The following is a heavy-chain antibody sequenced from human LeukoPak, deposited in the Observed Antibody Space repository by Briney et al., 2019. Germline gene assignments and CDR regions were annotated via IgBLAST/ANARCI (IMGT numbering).Heavy chain of an antibody. D-gene: IGHD2-2*01. CDR2: IYTSGSI. V-gene: IGHV4-61*02. J-gene: IGHJ6*03. CDR1: GGSISSGSYY. Sequence: SETLSLTCTVSGGSISSGSYYWSWIRQPAGKGLEWIGRIYTSGSINYNPSLKSRVTISVDTSKNQFSLKLSSVTAADTAVYYCARDRRICSSTSCPTYYYYYYMDVWGKGTTVTVSS. CDR3: ARDRRICSSTSCPTYYYYYYMDV.